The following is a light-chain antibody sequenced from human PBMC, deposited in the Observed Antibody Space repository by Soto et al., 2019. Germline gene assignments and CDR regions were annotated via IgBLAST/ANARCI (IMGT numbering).Light chain of an antibody. Sequence: QSALTQPASVSASPGQAIAIYCSGTTTDVTAYDYVSWYQHHAGKAPKLIVYVITYRPSGVSNRFSASKSVNTASLTISGLQAEDEAVYYCSSYTRSSTYVFGTGTKVTLL. V-gene: IGLV2-14*01. J-gene: IGLJ1*01. CDR1: TTDVTAYDY. CDR2: VIT. CDR3: SSYTRSSTYV.